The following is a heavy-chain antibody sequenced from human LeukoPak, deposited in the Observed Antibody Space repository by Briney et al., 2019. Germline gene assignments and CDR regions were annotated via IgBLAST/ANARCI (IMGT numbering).Heavy chain of an antibody. CDR3: ATDLGGYYSGSGTCWGSLDY. CDR1: GFTFSNAW. D-gene: IGHD3-10*01. V-gene: IGHV3-15*01. J-gene: IGHJ4*02. Sequence: PGGSLRLSCAASGFTFSNAWMSWVRQAPGKGLEWVGRIKRKSDGGTPDSAAPVKGRFTISRDDSKDTLYLQMSSLKTEDTAVYYCATDLGGYYSGSGTCWGSLDYWGQGTVVTVSS. CDR2: IKRKSDGGTP.